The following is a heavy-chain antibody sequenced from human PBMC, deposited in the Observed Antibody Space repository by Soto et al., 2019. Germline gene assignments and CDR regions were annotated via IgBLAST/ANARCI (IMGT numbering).Heavy chain of an antibody. Sequence: SVKVSCKASGGSFTYTLSWVRQAPGQGLEWMGGIIPIFGTTNYAQKSQGRVTITADESTKTAYMELSTLRSEDTAVYYCARLHSHGTYGMDVWGQGTTVTVSS. J-gene: IGHJ6*02. CDR1: GGSFTYT. D-gene: IGHD5-18*01. CDR2: IIPIFGTT. CDR3: ARLHSHGTYGMDV. V-gene: IGHV1-69*13.